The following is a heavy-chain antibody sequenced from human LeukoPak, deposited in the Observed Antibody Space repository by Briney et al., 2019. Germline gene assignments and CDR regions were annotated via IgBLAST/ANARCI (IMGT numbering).Heavy chain of an antibody. Sequence: ASVKVSCKASGYTFTSYGISWVRQAPGQGLEWMGWIRAYNGNTNYAQKLQGRVTMTTDTSTSTAYMELRSLRSDDTAVYYCARVRPYYDSSGYSPADYWGQGTLVTVSS. CDR1: GYTFTSYG. CDR3: ARVRPYYDSSGYSPADY. V-gene: IGHV1-18*01. CDR2: IRAYNGNT. D-gene: IGHD3-22*01. J-gene: IGHJ4*02.